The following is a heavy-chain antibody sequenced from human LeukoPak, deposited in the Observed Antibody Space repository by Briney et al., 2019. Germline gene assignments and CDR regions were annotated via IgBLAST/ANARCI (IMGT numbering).Heavy chain of an antibody. V-gene: IGHV1-69*04. D-gene: IGHD3-16*01. Sequence: GASVKVSCKASGGTFSSYAISWVRQAPGQGLEWMGRIIPILGIANYAQKFQGRVTITADKSTSTAYMELSSLRSEDTAVYYCARDLGQYVVDYWGQGTLVTVSS. CDR2: IIPILGIA. J-gene: IGHJ4*02. CDR1: GGTFSSYA. CDR3: ARDLGQYVVDY.